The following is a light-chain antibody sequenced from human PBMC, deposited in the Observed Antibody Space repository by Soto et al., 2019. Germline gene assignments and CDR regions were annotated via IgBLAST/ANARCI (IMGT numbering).Light chain of an antibody. Sequence: EIVLTQSPGTLSLSPGERATLSCRASQSVNSNFLAWYQQKPGQAPRLLIYGASTRAAGVPDRFSGSGSGPDFTLTITRLEPEDFAMYYCQQYGRAPLMYTFGQGTKLGVK. CDR1: QSVNSNF. CDR3: QQYGRAPLMYT. V-gene: IGKV3-20*01. J-gene: IGKJ2*01. CDR2: GAS.